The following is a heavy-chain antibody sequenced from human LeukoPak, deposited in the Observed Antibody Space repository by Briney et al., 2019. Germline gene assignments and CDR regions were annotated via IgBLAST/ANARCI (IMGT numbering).Heavy chain of an antibody. CDR1: GVSIGSSGSY. D-gene: IGHD3-22*01. V-gene: IGHV4-39*07. Sequence: PSETLSLTCTVSGVSIGSSGSYWGWIRKPPGKGLEWIGNIFDSGNTYYNTSLKSRVTISLDTSKNRFSLNLNSVTAADTAVYYCARSDGSRLVRIWGQGTMVTVSS. J-gene: IGHJ3*02. CDR2: IFDSGNT. CDR3: ARSDGSRLVRI.